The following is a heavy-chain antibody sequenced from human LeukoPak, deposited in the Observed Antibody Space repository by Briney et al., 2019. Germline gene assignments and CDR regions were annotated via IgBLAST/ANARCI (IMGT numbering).Heavy chain of an antibody. J-gene: IGHJ4*02. CDR3: ARRWRQLPIDY. V-gene: IGHV4-61*02. D-gene: IGHD5-24*01. CDR2: IYSRGST. CDR1: GGSISSGSYY. Sequence: SETLSLTCTVSGGSISSGSYYWNWIRQPAGKGLEWIGRIYSRGSTNYNPSLKSRVTISVDTSKNQFSLKLSSVTAADTAVYYCARRWRQLPIDYWGQGTLVSVSS.